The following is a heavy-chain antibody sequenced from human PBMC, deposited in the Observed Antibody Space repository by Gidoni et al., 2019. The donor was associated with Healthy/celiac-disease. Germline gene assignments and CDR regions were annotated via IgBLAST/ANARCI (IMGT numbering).Heavy chain of an antibody. J-gene: IGHJ5*02. CDR2: INHSGST. V-gene: IGHV4-34*01. CDR3: ARGQRRGGSRMQQLPKYNWFDP. Sequence: QVQLQQWGAGPLKPSETLSLTCAVYGGSFSGYYWLWSRQPPGKGLEWIGEINHSGSTNYNPSLKSRVTISVDTSKNQFSLKLSSVTAADTAVYYCARGQRRGGSRMQQLPKYNWFDPWGQGTLVTVSS. CDR1: GGSFSGYY. D-gene: IGHD6-13*01.